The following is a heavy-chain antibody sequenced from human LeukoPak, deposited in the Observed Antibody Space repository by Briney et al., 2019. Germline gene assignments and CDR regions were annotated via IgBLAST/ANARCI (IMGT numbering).Heavy chain of an antibody. CDR2: IKSKTDGGTT. J-gene: IGHJ4*02. Sequence: GGSLRLSCAASGFTFNDAWMTWVRQAPGKGLEWVGRIKSKTDGGTTDYAAPVKGRFTISRDDSKTTLYLQMNSLKPEDTVVYYCTTTLAVAGTSMGYWGQGTLVTVSS. CDR1: GFTFNDAW. V-gene: IGHV3-15*01. D-gene: IGHD6-19*01. CDR3: TTTLAVAGTSMGY.